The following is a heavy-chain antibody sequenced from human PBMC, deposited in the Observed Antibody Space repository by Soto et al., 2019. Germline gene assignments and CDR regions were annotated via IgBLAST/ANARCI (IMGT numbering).Heavy chain of an antibody. D-gene: IGHD5-12*01. CDR3: AKERSVVATTPDFDY. V-gene: IGHV3-30*18. Sequence: QVQLVESGGGVVQPGRSLRLSCAASGFTFSSFGMHWVRQAPGKGLEWVAVASYDGSYKYYADSVKGRFTISRDNSKKTLYLQMNSLRADDTAVYYCAKERSVVATTPDFDYWGQGTLVTVSS. J-gene: IGHJ4*02. CDR2: ASYDGSYK. CDR1: GFTFSSFG.